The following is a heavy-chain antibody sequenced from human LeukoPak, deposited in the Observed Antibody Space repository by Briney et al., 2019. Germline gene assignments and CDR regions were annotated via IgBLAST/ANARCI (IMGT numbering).Heavy chain of an antibody. V-gene: IGHV3-13*01. CDR3: ARAEALYCSSTSCCRSGYYYGMDV. J-gene: IGHJ6*02. D-gene: IGHD2-2*01. Sequence: PGGSLRLSCAASGFTFSSYDMHWVRQATGKGLEWVSAIGTAGDTYYPGSVKGRFTIPRENAKNSLYLQMSSLRAGDTAVYYCARAEALYCSSTSCCRSGYYYGMDVWGQGTTVTVSS. CDR2: IGTAGDT. CDR1: GFTFSSYD.